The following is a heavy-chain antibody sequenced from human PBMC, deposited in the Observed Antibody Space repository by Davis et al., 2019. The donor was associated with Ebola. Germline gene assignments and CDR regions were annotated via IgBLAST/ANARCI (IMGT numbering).Heavy chain of an antibody. Sequence: MPSETLSLTCTVSGGSISSSSYYWGWIRQPPGKGLEWIGSIYYSGSTYYNPSLKSRVTISVDTSKNQFSLKLNSVTAADTAVYYCAGYGDYFLGWGQGTLVTVSS. J-gene: IGHJ4*02. CDR1: GGSISSSSYY. CDR2: IYYSGST. CDR3: AGYGDYFLG. D-gene: IGHD4-17*01. V-gene: IGHV4-39*07.